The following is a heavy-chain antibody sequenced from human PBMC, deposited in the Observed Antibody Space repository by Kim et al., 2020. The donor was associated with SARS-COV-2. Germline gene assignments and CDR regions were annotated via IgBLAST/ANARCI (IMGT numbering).Heavy chain of an antibody. CDR2: IDPSDSYT. CDR3: AAVPSLGYCSGGSCYYYGMDV. V-gene: IGHV5-10-1*01. CDR1: GYSFTSYW. Sequence: GESLKISCKGSGYSFTSYWISWVRQMPGKGLEWMGRIDPSDSYTNYSPSFQGHVTISADKSISTAYLQWSSLKASDTAMYYCAAVPSLGYCSGGSCYYYGMDVWGQGTTVTVSS. D-gene: IGHD2-15*01. J-gene: IGHJ6*02.